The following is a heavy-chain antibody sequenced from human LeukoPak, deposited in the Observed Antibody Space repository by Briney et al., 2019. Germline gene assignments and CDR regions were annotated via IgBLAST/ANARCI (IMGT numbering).Heavy chain of an antibody. CDR2: ISWNSGSI. CDR1: GFIFDDYA. CDR3: AKDNRRHYTSGPNPDSLH. J-gene: IGHJ4*02. D-gene: IGHD6-19*01. V-gene: IGHV3-9*01. Sequence: GGSLRLSCAASGFIFDDYAMHWVRQPPGKGLEWVSGISWNSGSIDYADSVKGRFTISRDNAKNSLYLQMNSLRVEDTAFYYCAKDNRRHYTSGPNPDSLHWGQGALVTVSS.